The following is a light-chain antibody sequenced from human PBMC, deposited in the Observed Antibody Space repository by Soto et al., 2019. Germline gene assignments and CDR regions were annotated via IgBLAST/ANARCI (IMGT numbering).Light chain of an antibody. CDR3: QQFNSYPIT. CDR1: QGISSA. V-gene: IGKV1-13*02. J-gene: IGKJ5*01. Sequence: AIQLTQSPSSLSASVGDRVTITCRASQGISSALAWYQQKPGKAPKLLIYDASSLESGVTSRFSGSGSGTDLPLIISSLQPEDFAPYCCQQFNSYPITFGQGTRLEIK. CDR2: DAS.